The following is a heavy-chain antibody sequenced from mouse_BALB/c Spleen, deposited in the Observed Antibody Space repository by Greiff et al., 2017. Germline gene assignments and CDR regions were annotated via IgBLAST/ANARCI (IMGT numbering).Heavy chain of an antibody. J-gene: IGHJ4*01. V-gene: IGHV5-6*01. CDR1: GFTFSSYG. Sequence: EVQLVESGGDLVKPGGSLKLSCAASGFTFSSYGMSWVRQTPDKRLEWVATISSGGSYTYYPHSVKGRFTISKDNAKNTQYLQLGSLKSEDTAMDYCAGQEKAYDGYGEGGAMDDWGEGTSVTVSS. CDR3: AGQEKAYDGYGEGGAMDD. D-gene: IGHD2-3*01. CDR2: ISSGGSYT.